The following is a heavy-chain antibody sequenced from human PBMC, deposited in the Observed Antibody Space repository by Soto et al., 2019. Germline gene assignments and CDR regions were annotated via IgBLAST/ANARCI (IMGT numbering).Heavy chain of an antibody. CDR1: GGSISSSSYY. D-gene: IGHD2-15*01. Sequence: PSETMSLTCTVSGGSISSSSYYGGWIRQPPVKGLEWIGSIYYSGSTYCNPSLKSRVTISVDTSKNQFSLKLSSVTAADTAVYYCARQDCSGGSCYSDYYYGMDVWGQGTTVTVSS. CDR2: IYYSGST. V-gene: IGHV4-39*01. CDR3: ARQDCSGGSCYSDYYYGMDV. J-gene: IGHJ6*02.